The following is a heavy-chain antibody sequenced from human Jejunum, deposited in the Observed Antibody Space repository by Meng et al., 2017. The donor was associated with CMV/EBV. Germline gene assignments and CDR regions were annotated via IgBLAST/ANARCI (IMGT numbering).Heavy chain of an antibody. V-gene: IGHV4-59*11. D-gene: IGHD1-1*01. CDR2: VYYSGSA. Sequence: SGDSIRSHYGSWIRQPPGKGLEWMGYVYYSGSATYSPSLRSRITISVDTSKNQVSLNLRSVTAADTAMYFCARGIGHASNNSHDYWGQGTRVTVSS. CDR3: ARGIGHASNNSHDY. CDR1: GDSIRSHY. J-gene: IGHJ4*02.